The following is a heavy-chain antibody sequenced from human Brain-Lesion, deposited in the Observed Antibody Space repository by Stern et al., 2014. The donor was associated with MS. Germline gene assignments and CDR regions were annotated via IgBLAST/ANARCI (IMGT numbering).Heavy chain of an antibody. CDR2: IYPGDADT. D-gene: IGHD2-2*01. CDR1: GNIFTNYW. CDR3: ARGGQLLNYYFDY. Sequence: DQLVQSGAEVKKPGESLKISCKASGNIFTNYWIGWVRQMPGKGLEWMGIIYPGDADTKYSPSFQGQVTISADKSSSTAYLQWSSLKASETAMYYCARGGQLLNYYFDYWGQGTLVTVSS. J-gene: IGHJ4*02. V-gene: IGHV5-51*03.